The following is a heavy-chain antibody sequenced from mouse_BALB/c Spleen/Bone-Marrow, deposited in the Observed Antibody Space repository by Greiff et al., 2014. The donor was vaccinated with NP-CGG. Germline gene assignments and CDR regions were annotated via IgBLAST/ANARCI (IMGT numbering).Heavy chain of an antibody. CDR1: GYTFSGYW. CDR3: ARDGYSSLAMDY. D-gene: IGHD2-3*01. J-gene: IGHJ4*01. V-gene: IGHV1-9*01. CDR2: ILPGSTST. Sequence: LVESGAELMKPGASVKISCKTTGYTFSGYWIERVRQRPGHGLEWIGEILPGSTSTNYNEKFKDKATFTADTSSNTAYMQLSSLTSEDSAVYYCARDGYSSLAMDYWGQGTSVTVSS.